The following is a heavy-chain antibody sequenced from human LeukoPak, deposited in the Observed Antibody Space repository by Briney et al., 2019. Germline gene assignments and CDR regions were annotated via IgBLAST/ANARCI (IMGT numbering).Heavy chain of an antibody. CDR3: ARDSIAAAGNFDY. J-gene: IGHJ4*02. CDR1: GYTFTGYY. CDR2: INPNSGGT. D-gene: IGHD6-13*01. Sequence: GASVKVSCKASGYTFTGYYMHWVRQAPGQGLEWMGWINPNSGGTNYAQKFQGRVTMTRDTSISTAYMELSRLRSDDTAVYYCARDSIAAAGNFDYWGQGTLVTVSS. V-gene: IGHV1-2*02.